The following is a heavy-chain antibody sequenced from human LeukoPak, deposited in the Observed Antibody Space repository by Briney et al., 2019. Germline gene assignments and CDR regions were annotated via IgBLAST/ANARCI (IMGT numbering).Heavy chain of an antibody. CDR1: GYSFTSYW. CDR2: IYPGDSDT. D-gene: IGHD4-17*01. Sequence: GESLKISCKGSGYSFTSYWIAWVRQMPGKGLEWMGIIYPGDSDTRYSPSFQGQVTVSVDKSISTAYLQWNSLKASGTAMYYCARRDGDADYYFDYWGQGTLVTVSS. V-gene: IGHV5-51*01. CDR3: ARRDGDADYYFDY. J-gene: IGHJ4*02.